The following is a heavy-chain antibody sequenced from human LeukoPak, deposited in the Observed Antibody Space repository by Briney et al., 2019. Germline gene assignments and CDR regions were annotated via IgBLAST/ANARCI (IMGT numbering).Heavy chain of an antibody. CDR2: IYHSGST. CDR1: GGSTSSSNW. V-gene: IGHV4-4*02. Sequence: PSETLSLTCAVSGGSTSSSNWWSWVRPPPGKGLEWIGEIYHSGSTNYNPSLKSRVTISVDKSKNQFSLKLSSVTAADTAVYYCARGRATVKLYYYYYYMDVWGKGTTVTVSS. D-gene: IGHD4-11*01. J-gene: IGHJ6*03. CDR3: ARGRATVKLYYYYYYMDV.